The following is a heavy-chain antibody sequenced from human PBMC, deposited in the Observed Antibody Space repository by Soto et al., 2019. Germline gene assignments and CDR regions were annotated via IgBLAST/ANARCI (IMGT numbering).Heavy chain of an antibody. CDR1: GGSISSSSYY. J-gene: IGHJ4*02. V-gene: IGHV4-39*01. D-gene: IGHD4-17*01. CDR2: IYYSGST. Sequence: SETLSLTCTVSGGSISSSSYYWGWIRQPPGKGLEWIGSIYYSGSTYYNPSLKSRVTISVDTSKNQFSLKLSSVTAADTAVYYCASMTTVTTYYFDDWGQGTLVTVSS. CDR3: ASMTTVTTYYFDD.